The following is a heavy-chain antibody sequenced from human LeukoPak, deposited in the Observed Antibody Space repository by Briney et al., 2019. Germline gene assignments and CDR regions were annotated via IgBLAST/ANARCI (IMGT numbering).Heavy chain of an antibody. CDR3: ATRPQGDFDWLSDAFDV. CDR2: INAGNGNT. J-gene: IGHJ3*01. CDR1: GYTFTNYA. Sequence: ASVKVSCKASGYTFTNYAMHWVRQAPGQRLEWMGWINAGNGNTKYSQKFQGRVTITRDTSASTAYMELGSLRSEDTAVYYCATRPQGDFDWLSDAFDVWGQGTMVAVSS. V-gene: IGHV1-3*01. D-gene: IGHD3-9*01.